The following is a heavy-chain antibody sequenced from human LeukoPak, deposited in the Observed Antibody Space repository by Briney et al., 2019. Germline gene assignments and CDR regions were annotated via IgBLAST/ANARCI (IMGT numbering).Heavy chain of an antibody. CDR2: MNPNSGNT. V-gene: IGHV1-8*03. J-gene: IGHJ6*03. CDR1: GYTFTSYD. CDR3: ARAPLAADQSHYYYYYMDV. Sequence: ALVKVSCKASGYTFTSYDINWVRQATGQGLEWMGWMNPNSGNTGYAQKFQGRVTITRNTSISTAYMELSSLRSEDTAVYYCARAPLAADQSHYYYYYMDVWGKGTTVTVSS. D-gene: IGHD6-13*01.